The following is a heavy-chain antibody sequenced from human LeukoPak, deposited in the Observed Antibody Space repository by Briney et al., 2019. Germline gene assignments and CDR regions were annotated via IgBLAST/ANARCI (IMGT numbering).Heavy chain of an antibody. J-gene: IGHJ3*02. Sequence: GGSLRLSCAASGFTFSSYWMHWVRQAPGKGLVWVSCINSDGSSTSYADSVNGRFTISRDNAKNTLYLQMNSLRAEDTAVYYCASPSGPYYYDSSGYPILNAFDIWGQGTMVTVSS. CDR3: ASPSGPYYYDSSGYPILNAFDI. V-gene: IGHV3-74*01. D-gene: IGHD3-22*01. CDR2: INSDGSST. CDR1: GFTFSSYW.